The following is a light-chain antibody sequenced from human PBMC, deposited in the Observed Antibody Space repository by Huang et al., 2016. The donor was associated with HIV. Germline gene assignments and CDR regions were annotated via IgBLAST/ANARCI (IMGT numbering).Light chain of an antibody. Sequence: DIIMTQSPDSLAVSLGERATLNCRSSQSVYSSSTSKDYMAWFHQKPGQPRRLLLFWASTREAGVPDRFSGSGSGTHFTLTIANLEAEDAAIYYCQQYYSSPQTFGQGTRVEVK. CDR1: QSVYSSSTSKDY. V-gene: IGKV4-1*01. CDR2: WAS. J-gene: IGKJ1*01. CDR3: QQYYSSPQT.